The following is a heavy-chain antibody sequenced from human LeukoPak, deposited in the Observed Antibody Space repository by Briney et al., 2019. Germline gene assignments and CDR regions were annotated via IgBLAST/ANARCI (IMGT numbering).Heavy chain of an antibody. V-gene: IGHV3-21*04. Sequence: PGGSLRLSCAASGFAFSSYTMNWVRQTPGKGLEWVSSISYSSSISYADSVKGRFTISRDTARNSLYLQMNSLRAEDTAVYYCAKQVDYGSGSRLTNWGQGTLVTDSS. D-gene: IGHD3-10*01. CDR3: AKQVDYGSGSRLTN. CDR2: ISYSSSI. CDR1: GFAFSSYT. J-gene: IGHJ4*02.